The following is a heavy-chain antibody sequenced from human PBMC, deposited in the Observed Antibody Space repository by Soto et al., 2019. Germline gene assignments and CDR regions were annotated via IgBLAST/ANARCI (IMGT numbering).Heavy chain of an antibody. CDR1: GGSFSGYY. D-gene: IGHD4-17*01. V-gene: IGHV4-34*01. J-gene: IGHJ4*02. CDR3: ARDSRATVTSYYFDY. CDR2: INHSGST. Sequence: PSETLSLTCAVYGGSFSGYYWSWIRQPPGKGLEWIGEINHSGSTNYNPSLKSRVTISVDTSKNQFSLKLSSVTAADTAVYYCARDSRATVTSYYFDYWGQGTLVTVSS.